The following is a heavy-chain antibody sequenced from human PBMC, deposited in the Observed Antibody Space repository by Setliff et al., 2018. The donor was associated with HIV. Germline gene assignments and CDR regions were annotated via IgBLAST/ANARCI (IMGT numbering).Heavy chain of an antibody. CDR3: ARGFLRSRRRWFDP. CDR2: IYYDGRT. CDR1: GGSISSSSYY. J-gene: IGHJ5*02. D-gene: IGHD4-17*01. V-gene: IGHV4-39*07. Sequence: SETLSLTCTVSGGSISSSSYYWGWIRQPPGKGLEWIGSIYYDGRTFYKPSLKSRLTISVDTSKNQFSLRLSSVTAADTAVYYCARGFLRSRRRWFDPWGQGTLVTVSS.